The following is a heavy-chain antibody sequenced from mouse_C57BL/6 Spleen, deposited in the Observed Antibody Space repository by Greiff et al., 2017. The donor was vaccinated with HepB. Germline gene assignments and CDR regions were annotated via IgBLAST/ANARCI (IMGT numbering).Heavy chain of an antibody. Sequence: EVMLVESGGGLVKPGGSLKLSCAASGFTFSSYTMSWVRQTPEKRLEWVATISGGGGNTYYQDSVKGRFTISRDNAKNTLYLQMSSLRSEDTALYYCSAHYYGSSSPLDYCGSSPLDYLGQGTTLTVSS. D-gene: IGHD1-1*01. J-gene: IGHJ2*01. CDR1: GFTFSSYT. V-gene: IGHV5-9*01. CDR3: SAHYYGSSSPLDYCGSSPLDY. CDR2: ISGGGGNT.